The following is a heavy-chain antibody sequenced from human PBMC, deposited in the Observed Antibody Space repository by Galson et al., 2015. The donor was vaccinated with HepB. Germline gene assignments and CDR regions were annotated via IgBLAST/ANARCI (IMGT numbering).Heavy chain of an antibody. V-gene: IGHV3-23*01. CDR3: AKETDVYYYYYMDV. D-gene: IGHD5-24*01. J-gene: IGHJ6*03. CDR2: IGGSGGST. CDR1: GFTFSSYV. Sequence: SLRLSCAASGFTFSSYVMSWVRRAPGKGLEWVSGIGGSGGSTYYSDSVKGRFTISRDNSKNTAYLQMSSLRAEDTAVYYCAKETDVYYYYYMDVWGKGTTVTVSS.